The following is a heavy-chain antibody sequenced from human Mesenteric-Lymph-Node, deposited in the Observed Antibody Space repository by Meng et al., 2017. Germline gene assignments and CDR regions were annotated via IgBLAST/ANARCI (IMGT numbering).Heavy chain of an antibody. D-gene: IGHD1/OR15-1a*01. V-gene: IGHV3-7*03. CDR2: INQDGSNQ. J-gene: IGHJ4*02. CDR1: GFTFSNYW. Sequence: GESLKISCAASGFTFSNYWMSWFRQAPGKGLEWVVNINQDGSNQYSVDSVKGRFTISRDNGKNSVYLQLNGLRAEDTAVYYCAREDGMNTNDYWGQGTLVTVSS. CDR3: AREDGMNTNDY.